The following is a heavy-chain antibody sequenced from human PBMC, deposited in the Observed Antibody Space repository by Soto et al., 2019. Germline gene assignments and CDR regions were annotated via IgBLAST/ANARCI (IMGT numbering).Heavy chain of an antibody. Sequence: PGGSLRLSCAASGFTFNKYAMTWVRQAPGKGPEWVSGISASGGSTYYADSVKGRFTISRDNSKNTLSLQMNSLRVEDTAVYYCAKDPNGDYVGAFDIWGQGTMVTVSS. CDR2: ISASGGST. CDR3: AKDPNGDYVGAFDI. CDR1: GFTFNKYA. J-gene: IGHJ3*02. V-gene: IGHV3-23*01. D-gene: IGHD4-17*01.